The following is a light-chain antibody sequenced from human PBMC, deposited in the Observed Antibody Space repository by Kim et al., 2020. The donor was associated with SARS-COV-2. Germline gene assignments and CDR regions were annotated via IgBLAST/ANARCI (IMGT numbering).Light chain of an antibody. CDR2: GNN. CDR3: QSYDNSLSGWV. CDR1: SSNIGTNYD. V-gene: IGLV1-40*01. J-gene: IGLJ3*02. Sequence: QSVLTQPPSVSGAPGQRITISCTGSSSNIGTNYDVHWYRQLPGTAPKLLIYGNNNRPSGVPDRFSGSKSGISASLAITGLQAEDEADYYCQSYDNSLSGWVFGGGTKLTVL.